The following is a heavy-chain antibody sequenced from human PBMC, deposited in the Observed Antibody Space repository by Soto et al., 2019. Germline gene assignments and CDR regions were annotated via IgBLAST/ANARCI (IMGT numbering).Heavy chain of an antibody. Sequence: QVQLVESGGGVVQPGRSLRLSCAASGFTFSSNAMHWVRQAPGKGLEWVAVMSYDGSNEYYADSVKGRFTISRDNSKNSLYLQLNSLRAEDTALYYCARDSIRSGTTRPPPLDYWGQGTLVTVSS. V-gene: IGHV3-30-3*01. J-gene: IGHJ4*02. CDR3: ARDSIRSGTTRPPPLDY. CDR1: GFTFSSNA. D-gene: IGHD4-17*01. CDR2: MSYDGSNE.